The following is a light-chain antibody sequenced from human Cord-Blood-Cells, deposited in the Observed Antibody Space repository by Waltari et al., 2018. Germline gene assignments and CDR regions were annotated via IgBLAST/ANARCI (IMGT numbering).Light chain of an antibody. CDR3: QQSYSTPWT. J-gene: IGKJ1*01. V-gene: IGKV1-39*01. Sequence: DIQMTQSPSSLSASVGDRLTITCRASQSISSYLNWYQQKPGKAPKLLIYAASSLQSGVPSRFSGSGSGTDFTLTISSLQPEDCATYCCQQSYSTPWTFGQGTKVEIK. CDR1: QSISSY. CDR2: AAS.